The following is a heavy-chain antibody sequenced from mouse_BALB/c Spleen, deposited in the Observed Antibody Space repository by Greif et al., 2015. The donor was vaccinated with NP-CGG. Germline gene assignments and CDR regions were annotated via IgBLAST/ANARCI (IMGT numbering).Heavy chain of an antibody. CDR2: IDPANGNT. CDR3: ARNDGFAY. V-gene: IGHV14-3*02. Sequence: DVKLVESGAELVKPGASVKLSCTASGFNIKDTYMHWVKQRPEQGLEWIGRIDPANGNTKYDPKFQGKATITADTSSNTAYLQLSSLTSEDTAVYYCARNDGFAYWGQGTLVTVPA. CDR1: GFNIKDTY. J-gene: IGHJ3*01. D-gene: IGHD2-12*01.